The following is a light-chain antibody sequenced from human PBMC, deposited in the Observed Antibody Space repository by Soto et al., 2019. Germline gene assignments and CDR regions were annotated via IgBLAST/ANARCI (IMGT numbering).Light chain of an antibody. V-gene: IGLV2-11*01. J-gene: IGLJ1*01. CDR2: EVT. CDR1: NSDVGAYNY. Sequence: QSALTQPRSVSGSPGQSVTISCTGTNSDVGAYNYVSWYQHHPGKAPKFLIYEVTRRPSGVPDRFSGSKSGNTASLNVSGLQAEDEADYYCCSYADNNDYVFGTGTKVTVL. CDR3: CSYADNNDYV.